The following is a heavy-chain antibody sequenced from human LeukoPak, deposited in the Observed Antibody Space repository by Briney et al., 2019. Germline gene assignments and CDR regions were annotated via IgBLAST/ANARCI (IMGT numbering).Heavy chain of an antibody. CDR3: ARAAEAEISPLDF. V-gene: IGHV1-2*02. D-gene: IGHD6-13*01. Sequence: ASVNVSCKASVYIFSDYYMHWVRQAPGQGLEWLGWINPKSWASDYAQQFRGRVTMTRDTSINTDYMETKRVTSDDTAVYYCARAAEAEISPLDFWGQGTLVLVS. CDR1: VYIFSDYY. CDR2: INPKSWAS. J-gene: IGHJ4*02.